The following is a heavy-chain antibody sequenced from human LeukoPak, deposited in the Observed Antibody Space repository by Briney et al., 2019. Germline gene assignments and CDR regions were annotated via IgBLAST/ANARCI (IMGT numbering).Heavy chain of an antibody. D-gene: IGHD1-26*01. V-gene: IGHV3-7*01. CDR2: IKQDGSEK. CDR3: ARVPYSGGFDP. Sequence: SGGSLRLSCAASGFTFSSYWMSWVRQAPGKGLEWVANIKQDGSEKYYVDSVKGRFTISRDNAKNSLYLQMSVLRAEDTAVSYCARVPYSGGFDPWGQGTLVTVSS. CDR1: GFTFSSYW. J-gene: IGHJ5*02.